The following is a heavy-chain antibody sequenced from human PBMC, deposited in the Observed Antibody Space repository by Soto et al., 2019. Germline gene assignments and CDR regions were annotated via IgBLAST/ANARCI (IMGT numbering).Heavy chain of an antibody. J-gene: IGHJ3*02. CDR2: ISGDGGST. D-gene: IGHD1-26*01. V-gene: IGHV3-43*02. CDR1: GFTFDDYA. Sequence: GGSLRLSCAASGFTFDDYAMNWVRQAPGKGLEWVSLISGDGGSTYYADSVKGRFTISRDNSKNSLYLQMNSLRTEDTALYYCAKDIRMGSCYPLDTFDIRGQGTMVTVSS. CDR3: AKDIRMGSCYPLDTFDI.